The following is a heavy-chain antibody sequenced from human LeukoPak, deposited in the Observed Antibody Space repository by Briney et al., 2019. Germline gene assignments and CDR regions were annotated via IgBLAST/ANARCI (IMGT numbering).Heavy chain of an antibody. V-gene: IGHV3-74*01. J-gene: IGHJ4*02. CDR2: INSDGSWT. CDR3: VSFYETY. CDR1: GNYW. D-gene: IGHD2/OR15-2a*01. Sequence: LSGGSLRLSCAASGNYWMHWVRQAPGKGLVWVSHINSDGSWTSYADSVKGQFTISKDNAKNTVYLQMNSLRAEDTAVYYCVSFYETYWGRGTLVTVSS.